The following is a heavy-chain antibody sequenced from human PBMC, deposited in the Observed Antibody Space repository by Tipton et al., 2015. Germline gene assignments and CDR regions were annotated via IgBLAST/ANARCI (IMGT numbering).Heavy chain of an antibody. CDR3: VRDVNGGYYDL. CDR2: ISPDGSEK. D-gene: IGHD3-10*01. Sequence: SLRLSCVGSEFTVGNYWMTWVRQAPGKGLEWVGQISPDGSEKWYLDSMEGRFTISRDNAKNSVYLQMNRLRAGDTAIYYCVRDVNGGYYDLWGQGTTVTVSP. J-gene: IGHJ3*01. V-gene: IGHV3-7*01. CDR1: EFTVGNYW.